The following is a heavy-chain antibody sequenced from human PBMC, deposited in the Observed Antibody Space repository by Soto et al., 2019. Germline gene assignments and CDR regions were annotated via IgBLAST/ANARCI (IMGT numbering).Heavy chain of an antibody. CDR2: IYPGDSDT. CDR1: GYSFTSYW. V-gene: IGHV5-51*01. D-gene: IGHD6-19*01. J-gene: IGHJ4*02. CDR3: ARHYSSGWYYFDY. Sequence: PXXSLKISCKGSGYSFTSYWIGWVRQMPGKGLEWMGIIYPGDSDTRYSPSFQGQVTISADKSISTAYLQWSSLKASDTAMYYCARHYSSGWYYFDYWGQGTLVTVSS.